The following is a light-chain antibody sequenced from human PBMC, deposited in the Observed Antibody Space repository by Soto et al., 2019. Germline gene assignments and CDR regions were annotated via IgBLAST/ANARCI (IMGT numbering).Light chain of an antibody. V-gene: IGKV1-5*01. J-gene: IGKJ1*01. CDR3: QQFNRGTWT. CDR1: QNIERW. Sequence: PMTQSPSRLSASVGGSGMITCGASQNIERWLAWYQQKPGKAPKLLLYDVSSLESGVPARFSGSGSGTEFILTISGLQPDDFATYFCQQFNRGTWTFGQGTKVDIK. CDR2: DVS.